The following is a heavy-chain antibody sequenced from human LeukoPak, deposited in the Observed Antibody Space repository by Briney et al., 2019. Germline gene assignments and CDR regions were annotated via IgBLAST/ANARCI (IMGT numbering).Heavy chain of an antibody. J-gene: IGHJ4*02. D-gene: IGHD6-19*01. Sequence: SETLSLTCTVSGGSISSYYWSWIRQPPGKGLEWIGYVFYSGSTNYNPSLKSRVTISVDTSKNQISLKLTSVTAADTAVYYRARHPSAVAGKTFDCWGQGTLVTVSS. CDR1: GGSISSYY. V-gene: IGHV4-59*08. CDR3: ARHPSAVAGKTFDC. CDR2: VFYSGST.